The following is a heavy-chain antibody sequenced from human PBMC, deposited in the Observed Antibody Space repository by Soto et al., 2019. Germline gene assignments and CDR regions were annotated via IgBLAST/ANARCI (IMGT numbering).Heavy chain of an antibody. CDR3: ASSAYYYGSGSYSNFDY. CDR2: IYYSGST. D-gene: IGHD3-10*01. J-gene: IGHJ4*02. V-gene: IGHV4-39*01. CDR1: GGSISSSSYY. Sequence: PSETLSLTCTVSGGSISSSSYYWGWIRQPPGKGLEWIGSIYYSGSTYYNPSLKSRVTISVDTSKNQFSLKLSSVTAADTAVYYCASSAYYYGSGSYSNFDYWGQGTLVTVSS.